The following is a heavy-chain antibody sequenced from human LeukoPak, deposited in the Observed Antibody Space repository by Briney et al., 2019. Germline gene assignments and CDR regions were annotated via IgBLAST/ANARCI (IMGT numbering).Heavy chain of an antibody. CDR2: INPSGGST. D-gene: IGHD3-22*01. Sequence: ASVKVSCKASGGTFSSYAISWVRQAPGQGLEWMGIINPSGGSTRYAQKFQGRVTMTRDTSTSTVYMELSSLRCEDTAVYYCARSGSSGPPSDYWGQGTLVTVSS. J-gene: IGHJ4*02. V-gene: IGHV1-46*01. CDR1: GGTFSSYA. CDR3: ARSGSSGPPSDY.